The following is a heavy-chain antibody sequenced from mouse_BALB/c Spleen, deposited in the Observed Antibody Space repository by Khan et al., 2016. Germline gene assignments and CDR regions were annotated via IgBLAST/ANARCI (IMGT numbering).Heavy chain of an antibody. V-gene: IGHV1S126*01. D-gene: IGHD3-1*01. Sequence: QVQLKQSGPQLVRPGASVKISCKASGYSFTSDWMHWVKQRPGQGLEWIGMIDPSDSETRLNQKFKDKATLTVDKSSSTAYMQISSPTSEDSAVYYGARAARNWGQGTTLTVPS. CDR1: GYSFTSDW. CDR2: IDPSDSET. CDR3: ARAARN. J-gene: IGHJ2*01.